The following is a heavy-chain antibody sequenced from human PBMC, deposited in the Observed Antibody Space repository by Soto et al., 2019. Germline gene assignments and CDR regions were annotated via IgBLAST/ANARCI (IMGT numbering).Heavy chain of an antibody. CDR1: GFTFSNAW. CDR2: IKSKTDGGTT. Sequence: GGSLRLSCAASGFTFSNAWMSWVRQAPGKGPEWVGRIKSKTDGGTTDYAAPVKGRFTISRDDSKNTLYLQMNSLKTEDTAVYYCTTFLISPSAFDIWGRGTMVTVSS. CDR3: TTFLISPSAFDI. D-gene: IGHD3-16*01. J-gene: IGHJ3*02. V-gene: IGHV3-15*01.